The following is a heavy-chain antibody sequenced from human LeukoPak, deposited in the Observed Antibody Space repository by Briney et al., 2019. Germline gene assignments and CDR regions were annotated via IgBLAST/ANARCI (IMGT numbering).Heavy chain of an antibody. D-gene: IGHD3-10*01. J-gene: IGHJ4*02. CDR2: IYTGGGT. V-gene: IGHV3-53*01. CDR3: ARVGAPRTPHREIDY. Sequence: PGGSLRLSCAASGFSISHYYMTWVRQTPGKGLDWVSVIYTGGGTNYGDSVKGRFTISRDNSKNTLYLQMNSLRADDTAVYYCARVGAPRTPHREIDYWGQGTLVTVSS. CDR1: GFSISHYY.